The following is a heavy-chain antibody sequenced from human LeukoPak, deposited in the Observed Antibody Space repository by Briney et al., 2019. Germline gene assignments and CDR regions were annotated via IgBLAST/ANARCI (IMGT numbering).Heavy chain of an antibody. V-gene: IGHV3-21*01. CDR1: TFTFSSYT. D-gene: IGHD3-16*02. CDR3: ARASDHDWGSYRWDAFDI. J-gene: IGHJ3*02. CDR2: ISSSGSYI. Sequence: PGGSLRLSCAASTFTFSSYTMNWIRQAPGTGLEWVSSISSSGSYIYYADSLKGRFTVSRDNARKSLYLQMNSLRAEDTAVYYCARASDHDWGSYRWDAFDICGQGTMVTVSS.